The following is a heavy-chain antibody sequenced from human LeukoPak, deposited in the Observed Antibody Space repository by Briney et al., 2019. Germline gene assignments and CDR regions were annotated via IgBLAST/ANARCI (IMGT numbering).Heavy chain of an antibody. CDR1: GFTFSDYY. J-gene: IGHJ6*02. D-gene: IGHD5-18*01. V-gene: IGHV3-11*01. CDR2: ISSSGSTI. CDR3: ARGYTDLGGDYAMDV. Sequence: PGGSLRLSCAASGFTFSDYYMTWIRQAPGKGRGWVSYISSSGSTISYADSVKGRFTISRDNAKNSLSLQMNSLRADDTAVYYCARGYTDLGGDYAMDVWGQGTTVTVSS.